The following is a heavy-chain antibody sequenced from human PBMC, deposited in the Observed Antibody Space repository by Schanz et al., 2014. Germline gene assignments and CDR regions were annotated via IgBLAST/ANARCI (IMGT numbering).Heavy chain of an antibody. V-gene: IGHV3-23*01. CDR1: GFTFGSYG. CDR2: FIVDSGNT. D-gene: IGHD3-22*01. J-gene: IGHJ4*02. Sequence: EEQLLQSGGGLVQPGGSLRLSCAASGFTFGSYGMSWVRQGPGKGLEWVSGFIVDSGNTYYAGSVKGRFSISRDNSKNTLYLQMNSLRAEDTAVYYCAKDPSHGDYDYYFDYWGQGTQVTVSS. CDR3: AKDPSHGDYDYYFDY.